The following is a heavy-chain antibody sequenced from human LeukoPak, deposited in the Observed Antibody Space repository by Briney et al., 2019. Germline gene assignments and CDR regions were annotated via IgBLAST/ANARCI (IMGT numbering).Heavy chain of an antibody. J-gene: IGHJ4*02. CDR3: ARDRYGDGFAHFDY. Sequence: GGSLRLSCAASGFTVSSNYMNWVRQAPGKGLEWVSVIYTGGNTYYADSVKGRFTISRDNSKNTLYLQMHSLRAEDTAAYYCARDRYGDGFAHFDYWGQGALVTVSS. CDR2: IYTGGNT. CDR1: GFTVSSNY. V-gene: IGHV3-53*01. D-gene: IGHD5-24*01.